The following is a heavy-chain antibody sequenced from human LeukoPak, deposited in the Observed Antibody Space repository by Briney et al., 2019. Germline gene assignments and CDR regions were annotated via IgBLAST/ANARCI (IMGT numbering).Heavy chain of an antibody. D-gene: IGHD6-13*01. CDR3: ARVGGLAAAVDY. J-gene: IGHJ4*02. Sequence: SETLSLTCTVSGGSISSYYWSWIRQPPGKGLEWIGYIYYSGSTNYNPSLKSRVTISVDTSKNQFSLKLSSVTAADTAVYYCARVGGLAAAVDYWGQGTLVTVSS. V-gene: IGHV4-59*01. CDR1: GGSISSYY. CDR2: IYYSGST.